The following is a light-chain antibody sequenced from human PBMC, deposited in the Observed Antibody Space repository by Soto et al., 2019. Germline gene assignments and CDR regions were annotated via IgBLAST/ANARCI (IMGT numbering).Light chain of an antibody. CDR3: AATDDSLGGPV. Sequence: QSALTQPASVSGSPGQSITISCTGTSSNVGSYKLVSWYQQHPGKAPKLMIFEVNKRPSGVPDRFSASKSGTSASLAISGLLSEDEGDYYCAATDDSLGGPVFGGGTKVTVL. CDR2: EVN. V-gene: IGLV2-14*02. J-gene: IGLJ2*01. CDR1: SSNVGSYKL.